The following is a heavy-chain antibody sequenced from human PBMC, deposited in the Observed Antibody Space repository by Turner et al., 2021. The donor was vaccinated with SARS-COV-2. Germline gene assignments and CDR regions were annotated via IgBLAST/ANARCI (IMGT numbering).Heavy chain of an antibody. J-gene: IGHJ6*02. D-gene: IGHD3-10*01. CDR1: GGPISSYY. V-gene: IGHV4-59*01. Sequence: SLTCTVSGGPISSYYWSWIRQPPGKGLEWIGYIYYSGSTNYNPSLKSRVTISVDTSKNQFSLKLSSVTAADTAVYYCARVVPIGVYGAGSYDHGMDVWGQGTTVTVSS. CDR2: IYYSGST. CDR3: ARVVPIGVYGAGSYDHGMDV.